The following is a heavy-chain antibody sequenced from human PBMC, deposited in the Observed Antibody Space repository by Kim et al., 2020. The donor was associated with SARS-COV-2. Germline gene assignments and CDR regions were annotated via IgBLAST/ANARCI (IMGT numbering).Heavy chain of an antibody. D-gene: IGHD6-19*01. V-gene: IGHV4-34*01. CDR3: ARGTRQWLVRGPYYYYMDV. J-gene: IGHJ6*03. Sequence: SETLSLTCAVYGGSFSGYYWSWICQPPGKGLEWIGEINHSGSTNYNPSLTSRVTISVDTSKTQFSLKLSSVTAAGTAVYYCARGTRQWLVRGPYYYYMDVWGKGTTVTVSS. CDR1: GGSFSGYY. CDR2: INHSGST.